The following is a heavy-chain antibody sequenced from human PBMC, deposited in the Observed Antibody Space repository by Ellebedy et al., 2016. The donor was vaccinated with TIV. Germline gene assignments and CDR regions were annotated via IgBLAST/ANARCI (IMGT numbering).Heavy chain of an antibody. CDR1: GFTFSNSW. D-gene: IGHD3-10*02. CDR3: ARIDVGLFGDNEYGIDV. Sequence: GESLKISCVASGFTFSNSWMSWVRQAPGKGLEWVANIKEDESEKSYVDSVKGRFTISSDNAKNSLYLQMHSLRTEDTAVYYCARIDVGLFGDNEYGIDVWGQGTTVIVSS. J-gene: IGHJ6*02. CDR2: IKEDESEK. V-gene: IGHV3-7*01.